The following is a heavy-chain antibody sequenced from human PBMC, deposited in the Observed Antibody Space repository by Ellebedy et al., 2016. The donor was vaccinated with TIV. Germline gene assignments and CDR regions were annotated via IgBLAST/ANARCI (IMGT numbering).Heavy chain of an antibody. V-gene: IGHV4-34*01. D-gene: IGHD2-21*01. CDR1: GGSFGGYY. Sequence: SETLSLTCAVYGGSFGGYYWSWIRQPPGKGLEWIGEINYGGTTNYNPSLKSRVTMSVDTSKIQFSLSLTSVTAADTALYYCVRYWGALNSFDIWGQGTMVTVSS. J-gene: IGHJ3*02. CDR3: VRYWGALNSFDI. CDR2: INYGGTT.